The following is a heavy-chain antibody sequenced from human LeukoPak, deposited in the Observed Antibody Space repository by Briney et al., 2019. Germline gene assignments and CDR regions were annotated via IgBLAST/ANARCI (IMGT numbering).Heavy chain of an antibody. CDR2: IYHSGST. CDR1: GYSISSGYY. J-gene: IGHJ4*02. Sequence: PSETLSLTCTVSGYSISSGYYWGWIRQPPGKGLEWIGSIYHSGSTYYNPSLKSRVTISVDTSKNRFSLKLSSVTAADAAVYYCARVPTVTFFDYRGQGTLVTVSS. CDR3: ARVPTVTFFDY. D-gene: IGHD4-17*01. V-gene: IGHV4-38-2*02.